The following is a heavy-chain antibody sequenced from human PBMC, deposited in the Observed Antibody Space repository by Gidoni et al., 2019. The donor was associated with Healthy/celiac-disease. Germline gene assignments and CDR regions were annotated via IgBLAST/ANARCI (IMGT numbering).Heavy chain of an antibody. CDR3: ARGPRPDGGRYSSYHYYYYYMDV. CDR2: INHSGST. V-gene: IGHV4-34*01. J-gene: IGHJ6*03. CDR1: GGSFRGYY. Sequence: QFQLPQWGAGLLQPSETLSLTCAVYGGSFRGYYWIWIRQPPGKGLEWIGEINHSGSTNYNPSLKSRVNISVDTSKNQFSLKLSSVTAADTAVYYCARGPRPDGGRYSSYHYYYYYMDVWGKGTTVTVSS. D-gene: IGHD6-13*01.